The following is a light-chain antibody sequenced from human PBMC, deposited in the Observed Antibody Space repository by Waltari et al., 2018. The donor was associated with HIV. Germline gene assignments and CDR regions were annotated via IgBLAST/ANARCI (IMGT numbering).Light chain of an antibody. CDR2: GSS. CDR3: QQTNTFPWT. CDR1: QDISTW. V-gene: IGKV1D-12*01. J-gene: IGKJ1*01. Sequence: DIRMTQSQSSVVASVGAGVPITCRASQDISTWLAWYQQKPGKAPNLLISGSSYLESGVPSRFSGSESGTTFTLTINSLQTEDFATYFCQQTNTFPWTFGQGTRVDIK.